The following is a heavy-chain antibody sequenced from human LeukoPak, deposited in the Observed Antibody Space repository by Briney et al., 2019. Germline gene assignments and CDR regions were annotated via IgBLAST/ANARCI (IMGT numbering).Heavy chain of an antibody. D-gene: IGHD6-19*01. CDR1: GFTFDDYA. J-gene: IGHJ4*02. CDR3: AKVRDSGYSSGAFDY. CDR2: ISWNSGSI. Sequence: GRSLRLSCAASGFTFDDYAMHWVRQAPGKGLEWVSGISWNSGSIGYADSVKGRFTISRDNAKNSLYLQMNSLRAEDTALYYCAKVRDSGYSSGAFDYWGQGTLATVSS. V-gene: IGHV3-9*01.